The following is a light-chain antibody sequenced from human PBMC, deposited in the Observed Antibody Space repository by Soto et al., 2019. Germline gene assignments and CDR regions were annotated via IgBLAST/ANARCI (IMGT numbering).Light chain of an antibody. Sequence: QSVLTQPPSASGTPGQRVTISCSGSSSNIGGNTVNWYQQLPGTAPKLLIYSDSQRPSGVPDRFSGSKSGTSASLALSGLQPDDEADYYCVAWYDSLNGVLFGGGTKLTVL. V-gene: IGLV1-44*01. CDR3: VAWYDSLNGVL. CDR2: SDS. J-gene: IGLJ2*01. CDR1: SSNIGGNT.